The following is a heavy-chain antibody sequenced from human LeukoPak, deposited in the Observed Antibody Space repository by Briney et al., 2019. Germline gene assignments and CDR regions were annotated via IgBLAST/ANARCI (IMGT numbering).Heavy chain of an antibody. CDR3: AAGGGSSFFDY. CDR1: GYTFTGYY. J-gene: IGHJ4*02. Sequence: ASVKVSCKASGYTFTGYYMHWVRQAPGQGLEWMGIINPSGGSTSYAQKFQGRVTMTRDMSTSTVYMELSSLRSEGTAVYYCAAGGGSSFFDYWGQGTLVTVSS. V-gene: IGHV1-46*01. D-gene: IGHD2-15*01. CDR2: INPSGGST.